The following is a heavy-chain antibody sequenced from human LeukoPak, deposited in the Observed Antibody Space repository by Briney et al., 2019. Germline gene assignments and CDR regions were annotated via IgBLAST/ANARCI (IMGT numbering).Heavy chain of an antibody. J-gene: IGHJ6*02. CDR1: GGSFSGYY. CDR3: ARDRSGYYYGSGSYYYYYGMDV. D-gene: IGHD3-10*01. Sequence: SETLSLTCAVYGGSFSGYYWSWIRQPPGKGLEWIGEINHSGSTNYNPSLKSRVTISVDTSKNQFSLKLSSVTAADTAVYYCARDRSGYYYGSGSYYYYYGMDVWGQGTTVTVSS. V-gene: IGHV4-34*01. CDR2: INHSGST.